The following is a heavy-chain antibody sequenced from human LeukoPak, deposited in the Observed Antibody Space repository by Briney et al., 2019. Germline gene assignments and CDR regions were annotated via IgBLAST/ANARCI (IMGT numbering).Heavy chain of an antibody. CDR2: ISYDGSNK. CDR3: ALVRVGY. D-gene: IGHD1-26*01. Sequence: GGSLRLSCAASGFTFSSYGMHWVRQAPGKGLEWVAVISYDGSNKYYAESVKGRFTISRDNSKNTLYLQMNSLRAEDTAVYYCALVRVGYWGQGTLVTVSS. J-gene: IGHJ4*02. V-gene: IGHV3-30*03. CDR1: GFTFSSYG.